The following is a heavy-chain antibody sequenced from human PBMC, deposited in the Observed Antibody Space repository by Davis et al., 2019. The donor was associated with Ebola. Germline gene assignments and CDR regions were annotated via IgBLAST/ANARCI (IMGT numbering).Heavy chain of an antibody. CDR3: ARRGAAYYYDSSGYWSQMWYAFDI. J-gene: IGHJ3*02. CDR2: ISSSGSTI. CDR1: GFTFSSYE. V-gene: IGHV3-48*03. Sequence: PGGSLRLSCAASGFTFSSYEMNWVRQAPGKGLEWVSYISSSGSTIYYADSVKGRFTISRDNAKNSLYLQMNSLRAEDTAVYYCARRGAAYYYDSSGYWSQMWYAFDIWGQGTMVTVSS. D-gene: IGHD3-22*01.